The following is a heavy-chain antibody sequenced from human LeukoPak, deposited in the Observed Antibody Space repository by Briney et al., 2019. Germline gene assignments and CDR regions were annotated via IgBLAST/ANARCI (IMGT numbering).Heavy chain of an antibody. J-gene: IGHJ4*02. CDR2: VYYSGST. Sequence: PSETLSLTCTVSGGSISSSSYYWGWIRQPPGKGLEWIGSVYYSGSTYYNPSLKSRVTLSVDTSKNQFSLKLSSVTAVDTAVYYCARLERGQWLVFHYCCQGPVVTVSS. CDR3: ARLERGQWLVFHY. CDR1: GGSISSSSYY. V-gene: IGHV4-39*01. D-gene: IGHD6-19*01.